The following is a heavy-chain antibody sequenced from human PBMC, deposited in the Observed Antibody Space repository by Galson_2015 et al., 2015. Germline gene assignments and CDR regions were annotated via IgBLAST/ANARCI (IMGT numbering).Heavy chain of an antibody. CDR1: GFTFSSYG. CDR3: ARDRGWYMDH. J-gene: IGHJ4*02. V-gene: IGHV3-33*01. Sequence: SLRLSCAASGFTFSSYGMHWVRQAPGKGLEWVAVIWYDGSYTYYGDSVKGRFTISRDKSKNTLYLQMNSLRAEDTDVYYCARDRGWYMDHWGQGTLVTVS. CDR2: IWYDGSYT. D-gene: IGHD6-19*01.